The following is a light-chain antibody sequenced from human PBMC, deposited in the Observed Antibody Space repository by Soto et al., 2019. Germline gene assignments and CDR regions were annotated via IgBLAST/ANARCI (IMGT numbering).Light chain of an antibody. CDR1: SSNIGAGYD. Sequence: QSVLTQPPSVSGDPGQRVTISCTGSSSNIGAGYDVHWYQQLPGTAPKLLIYGNSNRPSGVPDRFSGSKSGTSASLAITGLQAEDEADYYCQSYDSSLSGPLFGGGTKVTVL. CDR3: QSYDSSLSGPL. CDR2: GNS. V-gene: IGLV1-40*01. J-gene: IGLJ2*01.